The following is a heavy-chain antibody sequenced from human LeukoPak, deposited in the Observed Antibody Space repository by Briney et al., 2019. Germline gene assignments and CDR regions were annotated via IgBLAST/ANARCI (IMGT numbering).Heavy chain of an antibody. Sequence: PSQTLSLTCTVSGGSISSGSYYWSWIRQPAGKGLEWIGRIYTSRSTNYNPSLKSRVTISVDTSKNQFSLKLSSVTAADTAVYYCARLPPSYYYDSSGYYPAYYYYGMDVWGQGTTVTVSS. D-gene: IGHD3-22*01. V-gene: IGHV4-61*02. CDR1: GGSISSGSYY. CDR2: IYTSRST. CDR3: ARLPPSYYYDSSGYYPAYYYYGMDV. J-gene: IGHJ6*02.